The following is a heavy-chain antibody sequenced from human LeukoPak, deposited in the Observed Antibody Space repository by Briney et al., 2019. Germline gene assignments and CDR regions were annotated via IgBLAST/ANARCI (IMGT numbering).Heavy chain of an antibody. Sequence: SVKVSCKASGGTFSSYAISWVRQAPGQGLEWMGGIIPIFGTANYAQKFQGRVTITADESTSTAYMELSSLRSEDTAVYYCASGSYPRSQVDYWGQGTLVTVSS. CDR2: IIPIFGTA. D-gene: IGHD1-26*01. V-gene: IGHV1-69*01. J-gene: IGHJ4*02. CDR3: ASGSYPRSQVDY. CDR1: GGTFSSYA.